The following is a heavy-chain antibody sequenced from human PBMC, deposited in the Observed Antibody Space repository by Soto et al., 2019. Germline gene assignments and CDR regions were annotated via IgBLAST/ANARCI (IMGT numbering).Heavy chain of an antibody. D-gene: IGHD5-18*01. J-gene: IGHJ4*02. CDR3: ARASGYSSLFDH. CDR1: GGSISSGDYY. Sequence: SETLSLTCTVSGGSISSGDYYWGWIRQPPGKGLEWMGYIYNSGSTYYNPSLESRVTISADTSKNQFSLKLSSVTAADTAVYYCARASGYSSLFDHWGQGTLV. V-gene: IGHV4-30-4*01. CDR2: IYNSGST.